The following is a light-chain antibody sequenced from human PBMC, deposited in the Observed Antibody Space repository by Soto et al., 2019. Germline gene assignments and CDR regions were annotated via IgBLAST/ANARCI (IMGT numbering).Light chain of an antibody. Sequence: EIVLTQSPGTLSLSPGERATLSCRASQSVSSTYLAWYQQKPGQAPRLLIYGASSGATGIPDRFSGSGSGADLTLTISRLEPEDFAVYYCQQYGSSPPTFGQGTKVDIK. CDR2: GAS. J-gene: IGKJ1*01. CDR1: QSVSSTY. CDR3: QQYGSSPPT. V-gene: IGKV3-20*01.